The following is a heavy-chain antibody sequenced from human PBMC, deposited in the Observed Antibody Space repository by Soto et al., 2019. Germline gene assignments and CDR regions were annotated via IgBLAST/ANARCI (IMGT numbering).Heavy chain of an antibody. CDR3: VRDYTDGGGRFDY. D-gene: IGHD2-8*01. J-gene: IGHJ4*02. CDR1: GITFSAYA. CDR2: ISYDASAS. Sequence: QVQLVESGGGVVQPGTSLRLSCAASGITFSAYAMHWVRQAPGKGLEWVARISYDASASSNADSVKGRFTISRDNSRSTLYLQRNSLRTEETAIYYCVRDYTDGGGRFDYWGQGALVTVSS. V-gene: IGHV3-30-3*01.